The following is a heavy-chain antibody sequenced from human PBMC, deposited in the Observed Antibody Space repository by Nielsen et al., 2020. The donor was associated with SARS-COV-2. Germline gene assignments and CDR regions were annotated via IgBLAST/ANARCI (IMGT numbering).Heavy chain of an antibody. CDR1: GFTFSNAW. Sequence: GESLKISCAASGFTFSNAWMSWVRQAPGKGLEWVGRIKSKTDGGTTDYAAPVKGRFTISRDDSKNTLYLQMNSLKTEDTAVYYCTTADVVVVAATPYYYYYYGMDVWGQGTTVTVSS. CDR2: IKSKTDGGTT. J-gene: IGHJ6*02. V-gene: IGHV3-15*01. CDR3: TTADVVVVAATPYYYYYYGMDV. D-gene: IGHD2-15*01.